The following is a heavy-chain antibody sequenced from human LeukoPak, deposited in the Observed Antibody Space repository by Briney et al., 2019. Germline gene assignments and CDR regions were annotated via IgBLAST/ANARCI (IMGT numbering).Heavy chain of an antibody. V-gene: IGHV1-69*04. J-gene: IGHJ6*02. Sequence: ASVKVSCKASGGTFSSYAISWVRQAPGQGLEWMGRIIPILGIANYAQKFQGRVTITADKSTSTAYMELSSLRSEDTAVYYCARVGAPYYYGSGSYLSQPDYYHYGMDVWGQGTTVTVSS. CDR2: IIPILGIA. CDR1: GGTFSSYA. CDR3: ARVGAPYYYGSGSYLSQPDYYHYGMDV. D-gene: IGHD3-10*01.